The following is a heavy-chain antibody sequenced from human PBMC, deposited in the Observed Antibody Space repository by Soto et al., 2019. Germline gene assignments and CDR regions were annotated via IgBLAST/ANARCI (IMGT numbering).Heavy chain of an antibody. CDR2: IYHNGIT. CDR3: GRAVALPGLHYFDN. Sequence: TSETSPSPMLSLVAPSAVLTPGVGCASPGGGALGWIGEIYHNGITNYKSSLKIRVTVSLDKSKNQLSLVLTSVTAADTAVYFCGRAVALPGLHYFDNWGQGILVTVSS. D-gene: IGHD1-1*01. CDR1: VAPSAVLTP. J-gene: IGHJ4*02. V-gene: IGHV4-4*02.